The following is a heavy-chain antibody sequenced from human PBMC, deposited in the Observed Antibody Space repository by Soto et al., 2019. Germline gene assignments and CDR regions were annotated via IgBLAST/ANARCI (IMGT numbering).Heavy chain of an antibody. CDR2: ISSNGGST. V-gene: IGHV3-64*01. J-gene: IGHJ3*02. CDR1: GFTFSSYA. CDR3: ARDLLYSSSNEESYDAFDI. D-gene: IGHD6-6*01. Sequence: PGGSLRLSCAASGFTFSSYAMHWVRQAPGKGLEYVSAISSNGGSTYYANSVKGRFTISRDNSKNTLYLQMGSLRAEDMAVYYCARDLLYSSSNEESYDAFDIWGQGTMVTVSS.